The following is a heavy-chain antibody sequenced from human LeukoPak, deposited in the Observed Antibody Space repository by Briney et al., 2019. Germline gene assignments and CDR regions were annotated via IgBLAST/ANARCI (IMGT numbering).Heavy chain of an antibody. D-gene: IGHD3-16*01. J-gene: IGHJ3*02. CDR1: GGSISSYD. CDR2: IYYSGST. V-gene: IGHV4-59*01. CDR3: ARAVPSLDAFDI. Sequence: SETLSLTCTVSGGSISSYDRSWIRQPPGKGLEWIGYIYYSGSTNYNPSLKSRVTISVVSSKNQFSLKLSSVTAADTAVYYCARAVPSLDAFDIWGQGTMVTVSS.